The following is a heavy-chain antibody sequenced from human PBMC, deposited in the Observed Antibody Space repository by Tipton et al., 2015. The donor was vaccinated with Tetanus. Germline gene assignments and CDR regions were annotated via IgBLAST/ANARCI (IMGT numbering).Heavy chain of an antibody. J-gene: IGHJ4*02. D-gene: IGHD2-21*02. V-gene: IGHV1-2*02. CDR3: ARDQMAYCGGDCYPIAAY. CDR1: GYTFTGYY. CDR2: ISPNSGGT. Sequence: QLVQSGAEVKKPGASVKVSCKASGYTFTGYYMHWVRQAPGQGLEWMGWISPNSGGTNYAQKFQGRVTMTRDTSISTAYMELSRLRSDDTAVYYCARDQMAYCGGDCYPIAAYWGQGTLVTVSS.